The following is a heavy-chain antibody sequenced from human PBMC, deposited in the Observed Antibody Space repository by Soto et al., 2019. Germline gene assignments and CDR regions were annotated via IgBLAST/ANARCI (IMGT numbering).Heavy chain of an antibody. CDR3: AKVNAWWVAAMYFDY. V-gene: IGHV3-23*01. J-gene: IGHJ4*02. CDR2: ISGSGGST. CDR1: GFTFSSYA. Sequence: GGSLRLSCAASGFTFSSYAMSWVRQAPGKGLEWVSAISGSGGSTYYADSVKGRFTISRDNSKNTLYLQMNSLRAEDTAVYYCAKVNAWWVAAMYFDYWGQGTLVTVSS. D-gene: IGHD2-15*01.